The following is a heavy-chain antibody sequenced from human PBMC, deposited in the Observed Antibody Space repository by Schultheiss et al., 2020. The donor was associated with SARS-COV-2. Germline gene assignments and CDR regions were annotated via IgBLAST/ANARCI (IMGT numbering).Heavy chain of an antibody. CDR1: GGSFSGYY. Sequence: SETLSLTCAVYGGSFSGYYWSWIRQPPGKGLEWIGEINHSGSTNYNPSLKSRVTISVDTSKNQFSLKLSSVTAADTAVYYCARHLYSSSIDYWGQGTLVTVSS. CDR2: INHSGST. CDR3: ARHLYSSSIDY. D-gene: IGHD6-6*01. V-gene: IGHV4-34*01. J-gene: IGHJ4*02.